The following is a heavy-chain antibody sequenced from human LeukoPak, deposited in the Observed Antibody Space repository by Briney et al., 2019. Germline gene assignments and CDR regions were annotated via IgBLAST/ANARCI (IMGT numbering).Heavy chain of an antibody. Sequence: GGSLRLSCAASGFTFSSYAMSWVRQAPGKGLEWVSLISRDGGTTYYADSVQGRFIISRDNSKNSLHLQMNSLKTEDTALYYCARDHVYGGADYWGQGTLVTASS. CDR2: ISRDGGTT. V-gene: IGHV3-43*02. CDR3: ARDHVYGGADY. J-gene: IGHJ4*02. CDR1: GFTFSSYA. D-gene: IGHD4-23*01.